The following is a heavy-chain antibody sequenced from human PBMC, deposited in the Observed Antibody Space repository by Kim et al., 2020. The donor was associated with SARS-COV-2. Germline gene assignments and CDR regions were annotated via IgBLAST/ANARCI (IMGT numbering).Heavy chain of an antibody. CDR2: VYYSGTT. CDR1: GDSISSSSYN. D-gene: IGHD6-13*01. Sequence: SETLSLTCTVSGDSISSSSYNWGWIRQPPGKGLEWLGSVYYSGTTYYNPSLNSRVTISVDTSKKQFSLKLNSVTAADTAVYYCARHGRIEATADYWGQGTLVTVSS. CDR3: ARHGRIEATADY. J-gene: IGHJ4*02. V-gene: IGHV4-39*01.